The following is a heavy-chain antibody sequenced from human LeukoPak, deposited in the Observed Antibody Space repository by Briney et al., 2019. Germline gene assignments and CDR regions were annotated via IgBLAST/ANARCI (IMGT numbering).Heavy chain of an antibody. CDR3: AKLNILEWLLCFDY. CDR1: GFTFSSYA. CDR2: ISYDGSNK. Sequence: GRSLRLSCAASGFTFSSYAMHWVRQAPGKGLEWVAVISYDGSNKYYADSVKGRFTISRDNSKNTLYLQMNSLRAEDTAVYYCAKLNILEWLLCFDYWGQGTLVTVSS. D-gene: IGHD3-3*01. V-gene: IGHV3-30-3*01. J-gene: IGHJ4*02.